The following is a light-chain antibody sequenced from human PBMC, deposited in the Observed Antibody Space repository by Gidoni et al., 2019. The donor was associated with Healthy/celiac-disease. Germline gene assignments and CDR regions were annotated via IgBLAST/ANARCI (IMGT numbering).Light chain of an antibody. CDR2: AAS. CDR1: QSISSY. V-gene: IGKV1-39*01. J-gene: IGKJ1*01. Sequence: DIQMTQSPSSLSASVGDSVTLTCRSRQSISSYLKLYQQKPGKDPKLLIYAASSLQSGVPSRFSGSGSSTDFTLTISSLQPEDCATYYCQQSYSTPLTFXQXTKVEIK. CDR3: QQSYSTPLT.